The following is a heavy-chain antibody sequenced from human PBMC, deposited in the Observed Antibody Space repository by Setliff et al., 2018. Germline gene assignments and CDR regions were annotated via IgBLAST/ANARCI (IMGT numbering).Heavy chain of an antibody. CDR3: ARVGGLLVATMPFDY. J-gene: IGHJ4*02. CDR1: GGSFSSFY. Sequence: SETLSLTCAVYGGSFSSFYWSWIRQPPGKGLEWIGEINHSGTTNYNPSLKSRVTISVDTSKKQFSLKLSSVTAADTAVYFCARVGGLLVATMPFDYWGPGTLVTVSS. CDR2: INHSGTT. D-gene: IGHD5-12*01. V-gene: IGHV4-34*01.